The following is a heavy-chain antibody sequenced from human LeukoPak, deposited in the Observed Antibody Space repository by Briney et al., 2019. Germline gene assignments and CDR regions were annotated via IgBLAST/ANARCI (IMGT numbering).Heavy chain of an antibody. V-gene: IGHV3-74*01. CDR2: INSDGAT. CDR3: ARSAADAFDY. J-gene: IGHJ4*02. Sequence: GGSLRLSCAASGFTFRSYWMHWVRQVPGKGLVWVSLINSDGATSHADSVKGRFTISRGNAKNTLYLQMNSLRAEDTAVYYCARSAADAFDYWGQGTLVTVSS. CDR1: GFTFRSYW.